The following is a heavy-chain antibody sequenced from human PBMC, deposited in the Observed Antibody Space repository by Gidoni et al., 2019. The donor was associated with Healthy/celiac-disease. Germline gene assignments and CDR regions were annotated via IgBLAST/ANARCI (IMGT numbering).Heavy chain of an antibody. V-gene: IGHV3-9*01. CDR1: GFTCDEYA. CDR2: ISLNCGSL. Sequence: EVQLVESGGGWVQPGRSLRRSGAAAGFTCDEYAMHWVRQAPGKGLECVSGISLNCGSLGYADSVESRFTVSRHNAKISLYLHLNSLSAEDTALSYCANDRSGSSSTYFDYWGQGTLVTVSS. CDR3: ANDRSGSSSTYFDY. D-gene: IGHD6-6*01. J-gene: IGHJ4*02.